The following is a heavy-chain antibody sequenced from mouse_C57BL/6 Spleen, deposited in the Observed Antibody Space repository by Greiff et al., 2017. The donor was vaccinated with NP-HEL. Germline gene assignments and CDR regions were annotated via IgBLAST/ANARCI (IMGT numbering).Heavy chain of an antibody. Sequence: QVQLQQSGAELVRPGASVKLSCKASGYTFTDYYINWVKQRPGQGLEWIARIYPGSGNTYYNEKFKGKATLTAEKSSSTAYMQLSSLTSEDSAVYFCARFRDYFDYWGQGTTLTVSS. V-gene: IGHV1-76*01. CDR3: ARFRDYFDY. J-gene: IGHJ2*01. CDR2: IYPGSGNT. CDR1: GYTFTDYY.